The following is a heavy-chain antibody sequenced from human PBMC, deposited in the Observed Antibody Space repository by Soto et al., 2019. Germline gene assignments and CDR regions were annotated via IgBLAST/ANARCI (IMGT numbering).Heavy chain of an antibody. J-gene: IGHJ6*02. D-gene: IGHD6-6*01. V-gene: IGHV4-39*01. CDR2: IYYSGST. CDR3: ASRQLVLPYYYYYGMDV. Sequence: SETLSLTCTVSGGSMSSSSYYWGWIRQPPGKGLEWIGSIYYSGSTYYNPSLKSRVTISVDTSKNQFSLKLSSVTAADTAVYYCASRQLVLPYYYYYGMDVWGQGTTVTVSS. CDR1: GGSMSSSSYY.